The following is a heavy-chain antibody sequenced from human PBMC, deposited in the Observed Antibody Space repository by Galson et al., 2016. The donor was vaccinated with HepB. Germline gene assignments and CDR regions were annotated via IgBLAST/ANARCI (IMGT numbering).Heavy chain of an antibody. CDR3: AREGGRKVDY. Sequence: SLRLSCAASGFTFSDYSMNWVRQAPGKGLEWVSSISSSSSYIYYADSVKGRFTISRDNYKNTLYLQMNSLRAEDTAVYYCAREGGRKVDYWGQETLVTVSS. V-gene: IGHV3-21*01. CDR1: GFTFSDYS. CDR2: ISSSSSYI. D-gene: IGHD3-16*01. J-gene: IGHJ4*02.